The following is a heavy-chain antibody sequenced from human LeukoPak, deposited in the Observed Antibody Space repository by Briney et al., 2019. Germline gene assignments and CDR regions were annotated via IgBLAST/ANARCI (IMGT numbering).Heavy chain of an antibody. Sequence: PGGSLRLSCPVSGFTLSSTDMHWVRQVQGKGLEWVSHIGPDGGTHYPDSVKGRFTISRDNSKNTLYLQMNSLRAEDTAVYYCAKDAQIRGVIWGPGDYWGQGTLVTVSS. J-gene: IGHJ4*02. D-gene: IGHD3-10*01. CDR3: AKDAQIRGVIWGPGDY. V-gene: IGHV3-13*01. CDR2: IGPDGGT. CDR1: GFTLSSTD.